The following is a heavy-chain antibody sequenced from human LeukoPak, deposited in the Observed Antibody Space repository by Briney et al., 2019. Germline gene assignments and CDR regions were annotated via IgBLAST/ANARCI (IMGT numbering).Heavy chain of an antibody. CDR1: GFTFSSYA. V-gene: IGHV3-23*01. CDR2: ISGSRGST. D-gene: IGHD6-13*01. J-gene: IGHJ4*02. CDR3: AKDFYSSSWYYFDY. Sequence: PGGSLRLSCAASGFTFSSYAMSWVRQAPGKGLEWVSAISGSRGSTYYADSVKGRFTISRDNSKNTLYLQMNSLRAEDTAVYYCAKDFYSSSWYYFDYWGQGTLVTVSS.